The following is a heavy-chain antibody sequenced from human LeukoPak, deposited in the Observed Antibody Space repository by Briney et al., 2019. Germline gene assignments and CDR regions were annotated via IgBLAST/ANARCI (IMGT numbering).Heavy chain of an antibody. CDR2: ISAYNGNT. CDR3: ARAKDPGDFWSGYPTDYYYYMDV. J-gene: IGHJ6*03. CDR1: GHTFTSYG. D-gene: IGHD3-3*01. Sequence: ASVKVSCKASGHTFTSYGISWVRQAPGQGLEWMGWISAYNGNTNYAQKLQGRVTMTTDTSTRTAYMELRSLRSDDTAVYYCARAKDPGDFWSGYPTDYYYYMDVWGKGTTVTVSS. V-gene: IGHV1-18*01.